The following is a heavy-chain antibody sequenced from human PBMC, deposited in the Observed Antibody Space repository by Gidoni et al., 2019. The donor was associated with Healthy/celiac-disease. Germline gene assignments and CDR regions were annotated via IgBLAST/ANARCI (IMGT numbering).Heavy chain of an antibody. CDR1: GFTFRSSA. CDR3: AREVGFGITIFGVAGPGDI. J-gene: IGHJ3*02. CDR2: ISYDGSNK. Sequence: QVQLVESGGGVGQPGRSRRLSCAADGFTFRSSARHGVRQAPGKGLEWVAVISYDGSNKYYADSVKGRFTISRDNSKNTLYLQMNSLRAEDTAVYYCAREVGFGITIFGVAGPGDIWGQGTNGHRLF. D-gene: IGHD3-3*01. V-gene: IGHV3-30-3*01.